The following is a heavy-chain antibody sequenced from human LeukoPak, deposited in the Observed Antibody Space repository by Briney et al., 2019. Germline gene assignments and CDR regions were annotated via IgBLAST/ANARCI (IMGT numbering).Heavy chain of an antibody. CDR2: ISGSGGST. J-gene: IGHJ4*02. CDR1: GFTFSSYA. V-gene: IGHV3-23*01. Sequence: GGSLRLSCAASGFTFSSYAMSWVRQAPGKGLEWVSAISGSGGSTYYADSVKGRFTISRDNSKNTLYLQMNSLRAEDTAVYYCAKTGNYYGSGNLAGGFDYWGQGTLVTVSS. CDR3: AKTGNYYGSGNLAGGFDY. D-gene: IGHD3-10*01.